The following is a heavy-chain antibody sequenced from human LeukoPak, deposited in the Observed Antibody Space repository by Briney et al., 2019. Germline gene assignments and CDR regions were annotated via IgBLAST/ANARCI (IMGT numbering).Heavy chain of an antibody. CDR1: GGFISGHY. V-gene: IGHV4-59*11. Sequence: IPSETLSLTCTVSGGFISGHYWTWIRQPPGKGLEWIGYIYNSGSTKYSPSLKSRVTISVDTSKNQFSLKLSSVTAADTAVYYCARETSKGGAQDLDLWGKKTTITISS. D-gene: IGHD3-16*01. J-gene: IGHJ6*03. CDR3: ARETSKGGAQDLDL. CDR2: IYNSGST.